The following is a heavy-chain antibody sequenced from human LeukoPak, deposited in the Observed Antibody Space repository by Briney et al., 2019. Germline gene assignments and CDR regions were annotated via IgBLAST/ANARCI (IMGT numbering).Heavy chain of an antibody. D-gene: IGHD6-19*01. J-gene: IGHJ6*02. V-gene: IGHV1-18*01. CDR1: GYTFTSYG. CDR2: ISAYNGNT. CDR3: ARAPRYSSGWYYYYYGMDV. Sequence: ASVKVSCKASGYTFTSYGISWVRQAPGQGLEWMGWISAYNGNTNYAQKFQGRVTITADKSTSTAYMELSSLRSEDTAVYYCARAPRYSSGWYYYYYGMDVWGQGTTVTVSS.